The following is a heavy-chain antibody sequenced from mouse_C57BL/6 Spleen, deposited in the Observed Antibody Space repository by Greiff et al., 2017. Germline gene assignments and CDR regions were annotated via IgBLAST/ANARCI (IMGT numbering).Heavy chain of an antibody. D-gene: IGHD2-1*01. CDR1: GYTFTSYW. V-gene: IGHV1-55*01. CDR2: IFPGSGST. J-gene: IGHJ2*01. Sequence: VPLQHPGAELVKPGASVQMSCKASGYTFTSYWITWVKPRPGQGLEWIGDIFPGSGSTNFNEKFKSKATLTVDTSASTAYMQLSSLTSEDSAVYYCAIYYGNHDYFDYWGQGTTLTVSS. CDR3: AIYYGNHDYFDY.